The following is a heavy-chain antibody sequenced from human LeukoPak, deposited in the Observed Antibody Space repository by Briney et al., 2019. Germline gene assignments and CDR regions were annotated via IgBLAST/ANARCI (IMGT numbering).Heavy chain of an antibody. V-gene: IGHV3-21*01. Sequence: GGSLRLSCAASGFTFSSYSMNWVRQAPGKGLEWVSSISSSSSYIYYADSVKGRFTISRDNAKNSLYLQMNSLRAEDTAVYYCARDSRADAFDIWGQGKMVTVSS. CDR3: ARDSRADAFDI. CDR2: ISSSSSYI. J-gene: IGHJ3*02. CDR1: GFTFSSYS.